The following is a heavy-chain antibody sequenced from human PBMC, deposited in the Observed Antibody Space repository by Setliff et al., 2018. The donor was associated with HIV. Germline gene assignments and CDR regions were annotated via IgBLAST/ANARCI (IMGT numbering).Heavy chain of an antibody. V-gene: IGHV1-69*10. J-gene: IGHJ1*01. CDR1: GGTFNSYT. D-gene: IGHD5-18*01. Sequence: GASVKVSCKVSGGTFNSYTFTWVRQAPGQGLEWMGGIIPILGITHRAQNFQGRVTISADGSTNTASMELRSLRSEDTAVYYCAGGWSENTVMVQVEYFRHWGQGTLVTISS. CDR3: AGGWSENTVMVQVEYFRH. CDR2: IIPILGIT.